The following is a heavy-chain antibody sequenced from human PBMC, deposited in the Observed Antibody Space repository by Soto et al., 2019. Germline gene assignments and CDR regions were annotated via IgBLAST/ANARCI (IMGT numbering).Heavy chain of an antibody. J-gene: IGHJ6*02. V-gene: IGHV6-1*01. CDR1: GDSVSSNGAC. D-gene: IGHD2-15*01. CDR2: IYYRSKWFH. Sequence: SQTLSLTCVISGDSVSSNGACWNWIRQSPSRGLQWLGRIYYRSKWFHDYAASVESRMAINPDTSRNQFSLQLNYVTPEDTAAYYCARVHCSAGTCLDGLDLWGQGTTVTVSS. CDR3: ARVHCSAGTCLDGLDL.